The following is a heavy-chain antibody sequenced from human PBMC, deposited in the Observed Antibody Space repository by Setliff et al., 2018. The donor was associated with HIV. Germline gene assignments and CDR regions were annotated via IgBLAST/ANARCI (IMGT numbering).Heavy chain of an antibody. J-gene: IGHJ4*02. D-gene: IGHD3-22*01. CDR3: ARVDYYDSSGYWHFDY. CDR1: GYTFTSYY. CDR2: INPSSGST. V-gene: IGHV1-46*01. Sequence: GASVKVSCKASGYTFTSYYMHWVRQAPGQGLEWMGIINPSSGSTTYAQKFQGRVTMTRDTSTSTVYMELSSLRSEDTAVYYCARVDYYDSSGYWHFDYWGQGILVTVSS.